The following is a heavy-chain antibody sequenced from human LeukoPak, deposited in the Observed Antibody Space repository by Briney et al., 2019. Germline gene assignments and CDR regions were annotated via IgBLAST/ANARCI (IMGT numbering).Heavy chain of an antibody. CDR3: AIRSGYFDY. CDR2: IKQDGSEK. D-gene: IGHD2-15*01. J-gene: IGHJ4*02. CDR1: GFTFSSYA. V-gene: IGHV3-7*03. Sequence: PGGSLRLSCAASGFTFSSYAMSWVRQAPGKGLEWVANIKQDGSEKYYVDSVKGRFTISRDNAKNSLYLQMNSLRAEDTAVYYCAIRSGYFDYWGQGTLVTVSS.